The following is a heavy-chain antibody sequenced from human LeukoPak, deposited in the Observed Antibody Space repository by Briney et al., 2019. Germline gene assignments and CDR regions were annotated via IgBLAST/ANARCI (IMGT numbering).Heavy chain of an antibody. J-gene: IGHJ4*02. V-gene: IGHV5-51*01. D-gene: IGHD3-3*01. Sequence: PGESLKISCKASGYSFDYYWIAWVRQMPGKGLEWMGIIYPDDSDSTYSPSFQGQVTISVDKSINTAYLRWSSLKASNTAIYYCARVGSVTNFGVVSYYFDYWGQGTLVTVSS. CDR3: ARVGSVTNFGVVSYYFDY. CDR2: IYPDDSDS. CDR1: GYSFDYYW.